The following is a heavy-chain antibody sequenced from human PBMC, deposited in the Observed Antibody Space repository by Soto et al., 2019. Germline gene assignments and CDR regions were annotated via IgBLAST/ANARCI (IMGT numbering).Heavy chain of an antibody. V-gene: IGHV3-23*01. D-gene: IGHD1-26*01. CDR3: VKTAVGAPRILYYGMDV. J-gene: IGHJ6*02. Sequence: EVQLLESGGGLVQPGGSLRLSCAASGFTFSSYAMSWVRQAPGKGLEWVSAISGSGGSTYYADSVKGRFTISRDNSKNTLYLQMNSLRAEDTAVYYCVKTAVGAPRILYYGMDVWGQGTTVTVSS. CDR2: ISGSGGST. CDR1: GFTFSSYA.